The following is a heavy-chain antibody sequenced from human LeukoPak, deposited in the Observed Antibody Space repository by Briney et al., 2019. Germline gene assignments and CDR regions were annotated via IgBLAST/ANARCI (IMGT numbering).Heavy chain of an antibody. CDR1: GFTFSSYA. Sequence: GGSLRPSCAASGFTFSSYAMSWVRQAPGKGLEWVSAISGSGGSTYYADSVKGRFTISRDNSKNTLYLQMNSLRAEDTAVYYCAKLRGYYYGSGSYPDYWGQGTLVTVSS. D-gene: IGHD3-10*01. V-gene: IGHV3-23*01. CDR2: ISGSGGST. CDR3: AKLRGYYYGSGSYPDY. J-gene: IGHJ4*02.